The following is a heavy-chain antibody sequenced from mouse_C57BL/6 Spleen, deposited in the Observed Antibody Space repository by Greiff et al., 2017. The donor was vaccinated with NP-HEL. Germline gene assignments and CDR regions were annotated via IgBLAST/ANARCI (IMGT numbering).Heavy chain of an antibody. D-gene: IGHD2-4*01. CDR3: ASGYDYDGY. Sequence: QVQLQQPGAELVKPGASVKLSCKASGYTFTSYWMQWVKQRPGQGLEWIGEIDPSDSYTNYNQKFKGKATLTVDTSSSTAYMQLSSLTSEDSAVYYCASGYDYDGYWGQGTTLTVSS. V-gene: IGHV1-50*01. CDR2: IDPSDSYT. CDR1: GYTFTSYW. J-gene: IGHJ2*01.